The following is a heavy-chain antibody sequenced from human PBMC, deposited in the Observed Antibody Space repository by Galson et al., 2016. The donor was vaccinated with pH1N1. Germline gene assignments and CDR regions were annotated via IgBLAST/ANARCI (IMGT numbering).Heavy chain of an antibody. Sequence: SLRLSCAASGFTFSSYWMSWVRQAPGKGLEWVANIKQDGSEKYYVDSVKGRFTISRDNAKNSLYLQMNSLRAEDTAVYYCASDKGSGWKYYFDYWGQGTLVTVSS. CDR1: GFTFSSYW. V-gene: IGHV3-7*01. CDR3: ASDKGSGWKYYFDY. D-gene: IGHD6-19*01. CDR2: IKQDGSEK. J-gene: IGHJ4*02.